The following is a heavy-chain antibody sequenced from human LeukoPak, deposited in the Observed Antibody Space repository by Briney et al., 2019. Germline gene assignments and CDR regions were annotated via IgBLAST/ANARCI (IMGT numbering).Heavy chain of an antibody. D-gene: IGHD6-19*01. Sequence: SETLSLTCTVSGGSISSSSYYWGWIRQPPGKGLEWIGSIHYRGSTFYNPSLRSRVTISVDTSKNQFSLKLSSVTAADTAVFYCARLRYGSGWQLLDLDVWGQGTTVTVSS. J-gene: IGHJ6*02. CDR3: ARLRYGSGWQLLDLDV. V-gene: IGHV4-39*01. CDR2: IHYRGST. CDR1: GGSISSSSYY.